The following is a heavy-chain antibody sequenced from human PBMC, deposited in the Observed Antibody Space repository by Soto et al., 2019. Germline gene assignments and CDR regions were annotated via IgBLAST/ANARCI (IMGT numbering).Heavy chain of an antibody. J-gene: IGHJ4*02. Sequence: GGSLRLSCAASGFTFSSYAMSWVRQAPGKGLEWVSAISGSGGSTYYADSVKGRFTISRGNSKNTLYLQMNSLRAEDTAVYYCAKAGITIFGQGSSDYWGQGTLVTVSS. CDR2: ISGSGGST. CDR3: AKAGITIFGQGSSDY. V-gene: IGHV3-23*01. D-gene: IGHD3-9*01. CDR1: GFTFSSYA.